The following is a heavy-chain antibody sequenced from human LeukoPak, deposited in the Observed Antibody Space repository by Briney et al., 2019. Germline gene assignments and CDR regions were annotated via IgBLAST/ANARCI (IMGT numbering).Heavy chain of an antibody. J-gene: IGHJ4*02. CDR1: GFTFSGYW. CDR3: ASKWFS. V-gene: IGHV3-48*04. CDR2: ISSSATST. Sequence: PGGSLRLSCAASGFTFSGYWMLWVRQAPGKGLKWVSLISSSATSTYYADSVKGRFTISRDNANNSLYLQMNSLRAEDTAVYYCASKWFSWGRGTLVTVSS. D-gene: IGHD3-22*01.